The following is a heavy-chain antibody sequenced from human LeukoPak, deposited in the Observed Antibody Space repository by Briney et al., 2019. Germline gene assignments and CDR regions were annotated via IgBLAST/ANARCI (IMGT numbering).Heavy chain of an antibody. D-gene: IGHD2-2*01. Sequence: GSLRLSCAASGFTFSDYYMSWIRQAPGKGLEWVSYISSSGSTIYYADSVKGRFTISRDNAKNSLYLQMNSLRAEDTAVYYCAKSYCSSTSCFHYYYYGVDVWGQGTTVTVSS. CDR3: AKSYCSSTSCFHYYYYGVDV. CDR2: ISSSGSTI. V-gene: IGHV3-11*01. J-gene: IGHJ6*02. CDR1: GFTFSDYY.